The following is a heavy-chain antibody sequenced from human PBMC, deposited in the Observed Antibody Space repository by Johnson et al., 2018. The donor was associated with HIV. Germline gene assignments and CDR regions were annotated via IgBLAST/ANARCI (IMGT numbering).Heavy chain of an antibody. CDR2: ISYDGSNK. Sequence: VQVVESGGGVVQPGRSLRLSCAASGFTFSSYGMHWVRQAPGKGLEWVAVISYDGSNKYYADSVKGRFSISRDNSKNTLYLQMNSLRAEDTAVYYCASTDDAFDIWGQGTMVTVSS. D-gene: IGHD4-17*01. J-gene: IGHJ3*02. V-gene: IGHV3-30*19. CDR1: GFTFSSYG. CDR3: ASTDDAFDI.